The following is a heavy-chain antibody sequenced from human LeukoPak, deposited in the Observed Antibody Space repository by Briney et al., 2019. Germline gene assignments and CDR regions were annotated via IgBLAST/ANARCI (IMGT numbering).Heavy chain of an antibody. CDR3: ARHGSGYSYLIDY. Sequence: SETLSLNCTVSGGSISSYYWSWIRQPPGKGLEWIGYIYYSGSTNYNPSLKSRVTISVDTSKNQFSLKLSSVTAADTAVYYCARHGSGYSYLIDYWGQGTLVTVSS. V-gene: IGHV4-59*08. CDR2: IYYSGST. J-gene: IGHJ4*02. CDR1: GGSISSYY. D-gene: IGHD5-18*01.